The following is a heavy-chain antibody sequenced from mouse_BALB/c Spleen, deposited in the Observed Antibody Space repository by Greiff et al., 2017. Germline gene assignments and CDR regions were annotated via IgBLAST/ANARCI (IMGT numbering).Heavy chain of an antibody. J-gene: IGHJ3*01. CDR2: ISDGGSYT. Sequence: EVHLVESGGGLVNPGGSLKLSCAASGFTFSDYYMYWVRQTPEKRLEWVATISDGGSYTYYPDSVKGRFTISRDNAKNNLYLQMSSLKSEDTAMYYCARSSTMITSWFAYWGQGTLVTVSA. V-gene: IGHV5-4*02. D-gene: IGHD2-4*01. CDR1: GFTFSDYY. CDR3: ARSSTMITSWFAY.